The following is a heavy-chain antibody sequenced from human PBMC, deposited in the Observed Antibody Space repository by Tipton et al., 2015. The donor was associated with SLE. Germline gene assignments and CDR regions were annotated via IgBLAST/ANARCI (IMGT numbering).Heavy chain of an antibody. CDR1: GGSISSSTYY. J-gene: IGHJ6*02. V-gene: IGHV4-39*01. D-gene: IGHD6-19*01. Sequence: TLSLTCTVSGGSISSSTYYWGWIRQPPGKGLERIGSIYYSGSTYYNPSLKSRVTISVDTSKNQFSLKLSSVTAADTAVYYCFCFEAGKGMDVWGQGTTVTVSS. CDR2: IYYSGST. CDR3: FCFEAGKGMDV.